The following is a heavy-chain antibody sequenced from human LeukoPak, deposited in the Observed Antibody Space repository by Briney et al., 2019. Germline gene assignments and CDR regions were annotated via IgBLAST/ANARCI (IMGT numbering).Heavy chain of an antibody. D-gene: IGHD1-26*01. J-gene: IGHJ3*02. CDR1: GGTFSSYA. CDR2: IIPIFGTA. V-gene: IGHV1-69*05. Sequence: ASVKVSCKASGGTFSSYAISWVRQAPGQGLEWMGGIIPIFGTANYAQKFQGRVTITTDESTSTAYMELSSLRSEDTAVYYCASRGYYGAFDIWGQGTMVTVSS. CDR3: ASRGYYGAFDI.